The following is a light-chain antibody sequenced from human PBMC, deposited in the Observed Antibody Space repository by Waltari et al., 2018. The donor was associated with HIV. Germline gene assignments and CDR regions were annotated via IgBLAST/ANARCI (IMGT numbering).Light chain of an antibody. Sequence: DIQMTQSPSSLSASVGDRVTITCRASQNINRYLNWYQQKPGKAPKLQIYYTFSLQSGVPSRFSGSGAGTDFTLTISSLQPEDFATYYCQQSYSTPPSTFGQGTKLEIK. CDR1: QNINRY. CDR2: YTF. V-gene: IGKV1-39*01. CDR3: QQSYSTPPST. J-gene: IGKJ2*01.